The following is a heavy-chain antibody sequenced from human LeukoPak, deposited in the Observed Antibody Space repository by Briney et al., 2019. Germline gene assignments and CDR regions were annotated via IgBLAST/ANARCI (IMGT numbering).Heavy chain of an antibody. CDR1: GFTFSSYG. Sequence: GGSLRLSCAASGFTFSSYGMHWVRQAPGKGLEWVAVIWYDGSNKYYADSVKGRFTISRDNSKNTLCLQMNSLRAEDTAVYYCARESSFFDYWAREPWSPSPQ. CDR2: IWYDGSNK. V-gene: IGHV3-33*01. J-gene: IGHJ4*02. D-gene: IGHD6-6*01. CDR3: ARESSFFDY.